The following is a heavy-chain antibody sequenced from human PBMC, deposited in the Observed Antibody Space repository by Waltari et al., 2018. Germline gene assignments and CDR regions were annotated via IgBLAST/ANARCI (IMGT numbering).Heavy chain of an antibody. Sequence: EVQLVESGGDWVQPGGSLRLSCAASGFTFGNYDIHWVRRTAGEGLEWVAEIGTLGDTFYPDSVKGRFTIARENDTDSSYLQMNSLTTGDTGVYYCARASGSYRGGDYSGVDVWGQGTTVTVSS. D-gene: IGHD1-26*01. V-gene: IGHV3-13*01. J-gene: IGHJ6*02. CDR2: IGTLGDT. CDR1: GFTFGNYD. CDR3: ARASGSYRGGDYSGVDV.